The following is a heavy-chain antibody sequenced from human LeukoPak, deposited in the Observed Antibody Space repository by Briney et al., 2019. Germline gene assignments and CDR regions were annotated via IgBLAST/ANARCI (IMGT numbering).Heavy chain of an antibody. V-gene: IGHV1-18*01. CDR1: GYNFTNHG. D-gene: IGHD6-19*01. CDR3: ARGGRAVGGTLDY. CDR2: ISANKGNT. Sequence: GASVKVSCKASGYNFTNHGISWVRQAPGQGLEWMGWISANKGNTNYAQKFQGRVTMTIDTSTSTAYVELRSLRSDDTAVYYCARGGRAVGGTLDYWGQGTLVTVSS. J-gene: IGHJ4*02.